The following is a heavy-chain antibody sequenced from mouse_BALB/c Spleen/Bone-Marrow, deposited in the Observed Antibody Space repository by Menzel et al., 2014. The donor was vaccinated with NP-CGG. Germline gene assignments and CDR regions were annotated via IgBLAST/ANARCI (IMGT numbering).Heavy chain of an antibody. Sequence: VQLQQSGAELVRPGTSVKVSCKASGYAFTDYLMEWLKQRPGQGLEWIGVINPGSGSTNYNEKFKDKATLTADKSSSTAYMQLSSLTSDDSAVYFCARYDGYFDYWSQSTILIVSS. V-gene: IGHV1-54*01. J-gene: IGHJ2*01. CDR3: ARYDGYFDY. D-gene: IGHD2-3*01. CDR1: GYAFTDYL. CDR2: INPGSGST.